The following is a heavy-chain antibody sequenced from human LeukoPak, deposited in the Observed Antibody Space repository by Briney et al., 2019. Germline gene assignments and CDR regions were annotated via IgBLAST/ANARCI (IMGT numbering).Heavy chain of an antibody. V-gene: IGHV3-23*01. D-gene: IGHD3-22*01. Sequence: GGSLRLSRAASGFTFSSYAMSWVRQAPGKGLEWVSAISGSGGSTYYADSVKGRFTISRDNSKNTLYLQMNSLRAEDTAVYYCAKRKGIDYYDSSGYFDYWGQGTLVTVSS. CDR2: ISGSGGST. J-gene: IGHJ4*02. CDR3: AKRKGIDYYDSSGYFDY. CDR1: GFTFSSYA.